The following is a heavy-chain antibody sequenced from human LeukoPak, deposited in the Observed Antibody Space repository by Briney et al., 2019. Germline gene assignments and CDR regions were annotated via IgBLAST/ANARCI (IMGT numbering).Heavy chain of an antibody. V-gene: IGHV4-38-2*02. J-gene: IGHJ6*03. CDR3: VREFRGSTSWNDRNYFYMDV. D-gene: IGHD1-1*01. Sequence: KPSETLSLTCTVSGYSMSRGYHWGWIRQPPGKGLEWIGSVYHSGDTYYNPSLKRRVTISVETSKIQFSLKLSSVTAADTAVYYCVREFRGSTSWNDRNYFYMDVWGEGTTVTVSS. CDR2: VYHSGDT. CDR1: GYSMSRGYH.